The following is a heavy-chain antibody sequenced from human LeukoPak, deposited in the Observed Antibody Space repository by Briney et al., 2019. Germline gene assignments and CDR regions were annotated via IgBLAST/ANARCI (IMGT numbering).Heavy chain of an antibody. CDR3: ARDPRDSSSWFYFDY. V-gene: IGHV3-11*01. CDR1: GFSFSDSY. J-gene: IGHJ4*02. CDR2: ISSSGGTI. Sequence: GGSLRLSCAASGFSFSDSYMTWIRQAPGKGLEWVSYISSSGGTIYYTDSVKGRFTISRDNAENSLYLQMNSLRAEDTAVYYCARDPRDSSSWFYFDYWGQGTLVTVSS. D-gene: IGHD6-13*01.